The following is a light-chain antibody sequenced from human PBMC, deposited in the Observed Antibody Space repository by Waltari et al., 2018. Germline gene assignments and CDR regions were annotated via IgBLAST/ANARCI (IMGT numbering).Light chain of an antibody. CDR2: DAS. CDR3: LSPETRGSWV. V-gene: IGLV3-21*03. CDR1: HPGTRS. J-gene: IGLJ3*02. Sequence: SYVLTQPPSVSVAPGKPARIPWGGNHPGTRSVHWYQQKPAQAPVLVVFDASDRPSGIPERFSGSTSGTTVTLTITGVQAEDEADYYCLSPETRGSWVFGGGTKLTVL.